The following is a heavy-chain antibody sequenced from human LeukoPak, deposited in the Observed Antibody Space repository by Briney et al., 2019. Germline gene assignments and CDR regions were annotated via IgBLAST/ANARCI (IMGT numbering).Heavy chain of an antibody. CDR3: TRLRALSGGQQAGFDY. J-gene: IGHJ4*02. CDR1: GGSISSYY. D-gene: IGHD3-10*01. CDR2: MYTCCST. Sequence: SETLSLTCTVSGGSISSYYWSWIRQPPGKGLEWIGYMYTCCSTNYNTSLKSRVTISVDTSKHQFSLKLSSVTAADTAVHYCTRLRALSGGQQAGFDYWGQGTLVTVSS. V-gene: IGHV4-4*09.